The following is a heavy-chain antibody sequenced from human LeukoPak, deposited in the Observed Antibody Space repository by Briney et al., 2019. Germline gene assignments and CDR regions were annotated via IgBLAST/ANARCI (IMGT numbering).Heavy chain of an antibody. V-gene: IGHV4-39*01. CDR1: GGSISSSSYY. CDR2: IYYSGST. J-gene: IGHJ4*02. CDR3: ARHYYYDSSGYYPPFDY. Sequence: SETLSLTCTVSGGSISSSSYYWGWIRQPPGTGLEWIGSIYYSGSTYYNPSLKSRVTISVDTSKNQFSLKLSSVTAADTAVYYCARHYYYDSSGYYPPFDYWGQGTLVTVSS. D-gene: IGHD3-22*01.